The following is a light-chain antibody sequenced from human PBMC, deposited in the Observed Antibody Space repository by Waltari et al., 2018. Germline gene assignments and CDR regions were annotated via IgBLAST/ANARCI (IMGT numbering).Light chain of an antibody. J-gene: IGKJ1*01. Sequence: DIQMTQSPSTLAASVGDRVTITCRASQTIITWLAWYQQKPGKAPKLLIYKASSLESGVPSRCSGSVAGTEFSRTISRLQPDDSATDYCQYYYTYWTLGQGTKVDIK. CDR1: QTIITW. CDR3: QYYYTYWT. CDR2: KAS. V-gene: IGKV1-5*03.